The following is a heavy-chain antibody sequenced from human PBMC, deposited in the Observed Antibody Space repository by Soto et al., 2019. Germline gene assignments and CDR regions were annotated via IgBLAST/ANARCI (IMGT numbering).Heavy chain of an antibody. CDR3: ARAQVRGVTFHYYYGMDV. CDR2: INSDGSST. Sequence: GGSKRDSWGAAGCKSGSHWRHWVSKTTGKGLVWVSRINSDGSSTSYADSVKGRFTISRDNAKNTLYLQMNSLRAEDTAVYYCARAQVRGVTFHYYYGMDVWGQGTTVTVSS. J-gene: IGHJ6*02. CDR1: GCKSGSHW. D-gene: IGHD3-10*01. V-gene: IGHV3-74*01.